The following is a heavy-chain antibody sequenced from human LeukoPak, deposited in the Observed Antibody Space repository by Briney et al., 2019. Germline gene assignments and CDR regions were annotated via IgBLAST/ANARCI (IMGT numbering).Heavy chain of an antibody. V-gene: IGHV3-23*01. CDR1: GFTFSSYA. D-gene: IGHD5-18*01. CDR3: AKDGYSYGSRDFDY. CDR2: ISGSGGST. Sequence: SGGSLRLSCAASGFTFSSYAMSWVRQAPGKGLEWVSAISGSGGSTYYADSVKGRFTISRDDSKNTLYLQMNSLRAEDTAVYYCAKDGYSYGSRDFDYWGQGTLVTASS. J-gene: IGHJ4*02.